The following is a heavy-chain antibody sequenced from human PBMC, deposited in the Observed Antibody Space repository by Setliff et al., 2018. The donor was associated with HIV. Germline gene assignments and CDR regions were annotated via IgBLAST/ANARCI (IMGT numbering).Heavy chain of an antibody. Sequence: PSETLSLTCTVSGGSISSYYWTWIRQPPGKGLEWIGYIYHSGSTKYNPSLKSRVTISLDWPQYQFSLKLSSVTAADTAVYYCARDRTYGDSGAYYMDVWGEGTTVTVSS. V-gene: IGHV4-59*01. CDR3: ARDRTYGDSGAYYMDV. CDR1: GGSISSYY. J-gene: IGHJ6*03. CDR2: IYHSGST. D-gene: IGHD3-10*01.